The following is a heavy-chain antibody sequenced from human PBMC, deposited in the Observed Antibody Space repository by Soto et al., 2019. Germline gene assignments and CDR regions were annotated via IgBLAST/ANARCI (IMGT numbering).Heavy chain of an antibody. CDR3: AHHPYYGLGSYSFDY. Sequence: QITLKESGPTLVRPTQTLTLTCTFSGFSLTTSGVGVGWIRQPPGKALEWLAVIYWDDDKRYSSSLKSRLTITTDTSKNQVVRTLTNMDPVDTATYYCAHHPYYGLGSYSFDYWGQGTLVTVSS. V-gene: IGHV2-5*02. CDR1: GFSLTTSGVG. D-gene: IGHD3-10*01. CDR2: IYWDDDK. J-gene: IGHJ4*02.